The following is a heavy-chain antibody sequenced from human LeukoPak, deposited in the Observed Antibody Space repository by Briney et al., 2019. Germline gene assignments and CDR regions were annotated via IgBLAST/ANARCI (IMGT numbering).Heavy chain of an antibody. CDR2: IIPIFGTA. CDR3: ARVLLRFGEYYDAFDI. J-gene: IGHJ3*02. D-gene: IGHD3-10*01. V-gene: IGHV1-69*13. Sequence: SVKVSCKASGGTFSSYAISWVRQAPGQGLEWMGGIIPIFGTANYAQKFQGRVTITADESTSTAYMELSSLRSEDTAVYYCARVLLRFGEYYDAFDIWGQGTMVTVSS. CDR1: GGTFSSYA.